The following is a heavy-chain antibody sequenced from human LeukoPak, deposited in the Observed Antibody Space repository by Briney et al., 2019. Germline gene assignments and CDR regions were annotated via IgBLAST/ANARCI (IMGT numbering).Heavy chain of an antibody. V-gene: IGHV4-59*08. D-gene: IGHD5-18*01. CDR1: GGSISSYY. J-gene: IGHJ4*02. CDR2: IYYSGST. CDR3: ARTDTGGGTPDY. Sequence: PSETLSLTCTVSGGSISSYYWSWIRQPPRKGLEWIGYIYYSGSTNYNPSLKSRVTISVDTSKNQFSLKLSSVTAADTAVYYCARTDTGGGTPDYWGQGTLVTVSS.